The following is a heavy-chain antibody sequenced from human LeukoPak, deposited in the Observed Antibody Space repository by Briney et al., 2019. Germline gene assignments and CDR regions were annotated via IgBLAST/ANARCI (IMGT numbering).Heavy chain of an antibody. J-gene: IGHJ1*01. D-gene: IGHD6-19*01. V-gene: IGHV1-18*01. CDR3: ARVGDSSGPYEYFQH. Sequence: ASVKVSCKASDYTFTSYGISWVRQAPGQGLEWMGWISAYNGNTNYAQKLQGRVTMTTDTSTSTAYMELRSLRSDDTAVYYCARVGDSSGPYEYFQHWGQGTLVTVSS. CDR1: DYTFTSYG. CDR2: ISAYNGNT.